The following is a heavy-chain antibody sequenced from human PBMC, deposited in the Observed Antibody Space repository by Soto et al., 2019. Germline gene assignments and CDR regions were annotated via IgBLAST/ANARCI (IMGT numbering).Heavy chain of an antibody. CDR2: INHSGST. CDR3: ARVSGCGYNFVAPGPFDY. J-gene: IGHJ4*02. D-gene: IGHD5-12*01. V-gene: IGHV4-34*01. CDR1: GGSFSGYY. Sequence: SETLSLTCAVYGGSFSGYYWSWIRQPPGKGLEWIGEINHSGSTNYNPSLKSRVTISVDTSKNQFSLKLSSVTAADTAVYYCARVSGCGYNFVAPGPFDYWGQGTLVTVSS.